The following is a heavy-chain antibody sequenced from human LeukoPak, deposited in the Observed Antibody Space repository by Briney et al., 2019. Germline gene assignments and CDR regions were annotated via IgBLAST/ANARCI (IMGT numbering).Heavy chain of an antibody. V-gene: IGHV3-48*02. CDR2: ISSSSTI. CDR1: GFTFSSYR. J-gene: IGHJ4*02. Sequence: AGGSLRLSCAASGFTFSSYRMNWVRQAPGKGLEWVSYISSSSTIYYADAVKGRFTISRDNAKNSLYLQMNSLRDEDTAVYYCAREPGRYDSSGYCLDYWGQGTLVTVSS. CDR3: AREPGRYDSSGYCLDY. D-gene: IGHD3-22*01.